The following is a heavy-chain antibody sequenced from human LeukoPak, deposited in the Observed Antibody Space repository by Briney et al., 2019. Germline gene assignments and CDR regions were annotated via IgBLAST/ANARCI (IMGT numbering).Heavy chain of an antibody. V-gene: IGHV4-34*01. D-gene: IGHD2-15*01. J-gene: IGHJ5*02. CDR1: GGSFSGYY. CDR3: ARSIGYCSGGSCFLGWFDP. CDR2: IYYSGST. Sequence: SETLSLTCAVYGGSFSGYYWSWIRQPPGKGLEWGGSIYYSGSTYYNPSLKSRVPISVDTSKNQFSLKLSSVTAADTAVYYCARSIGYCSGGSCFLGWFDPWGQGTLVTVSS.